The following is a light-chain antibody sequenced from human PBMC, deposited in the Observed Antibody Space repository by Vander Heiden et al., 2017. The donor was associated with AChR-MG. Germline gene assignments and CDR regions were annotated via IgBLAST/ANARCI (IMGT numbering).Light chain of an antibody. V-gene: IGLV8-61*01. Sequence: QTVVTQEPPFSVSPGGTVTLTCGLSSGSVSTSYYPSWYQQTPGQAPRTLIYSTNTRSSGVPDRFSGSILGNKAALTITGAQADDESDYYCVRYMGSGSWVFGGGTKLTVL. J-gene: IGLJ3*02. CDR3: VRYMGSGSWV. CDR2: STN. CDR1: SGSVSTSYY.